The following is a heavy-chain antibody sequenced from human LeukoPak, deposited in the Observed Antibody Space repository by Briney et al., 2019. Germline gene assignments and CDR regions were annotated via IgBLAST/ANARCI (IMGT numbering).Heavy chain of an antibody. D-gene: IGHD3-3*01. Sequence: ASVKVSCKASGYTFTGYLIHWVRQAPGQGLEWMGWVNPNTGGTNYTQKFQDRVIMTRDTSTTTVFTELRRLTSDDTAVYFCARVGDFGVIIRYFDYWGQGALVTVSS. CDR3: ARVGDFGVIIRYFDY. V-gene: IGHV1-2*02. CDR1: GYTFTGYL. CDR2: VNPNTGGT. J-gene: IGHJ4*02.